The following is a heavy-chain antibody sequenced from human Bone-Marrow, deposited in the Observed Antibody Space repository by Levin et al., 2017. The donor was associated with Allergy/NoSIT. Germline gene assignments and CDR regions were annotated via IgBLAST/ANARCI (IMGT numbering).Heavy chain of an antibody. V-gene: IGHV4-30-4*01. Sequence: SQTLSLTCSVSGGSVRSDNYYWSWIRQPPGKGLEWIGFIYYRGSTFYSPSLKSRLTISLDTSKNQFSLNLTSVTAADTAVYFCARAAPGGEYDYWGQGTLVTVSS. J-gene: IGHJ4*02. CDR2: IYYRGST. CDR3: ARAAPGGEYDY. CDR1: GGSVRSDNYY. D-gene: IGHD3-10*01.